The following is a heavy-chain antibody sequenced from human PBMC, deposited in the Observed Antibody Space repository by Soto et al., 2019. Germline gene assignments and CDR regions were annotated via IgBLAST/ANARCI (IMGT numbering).Heavy chain of an antibody. D-gene: IGHD4-4*01. CDR2: IYYSGST. Sequence: PSETLSLTCTVSGGSISCYYWSWIRQPPGKGLEWIGYIYYSGSTYYNPSLKSRVTISVDTSKNQFSLKLSSVTAADTAVYYCAGRTVTTPNWFDPWGQGTLVTVSS. J-gene: IGHJ5*02. CDR1: GGSISCYY. CDR3: AGRTVTTPNWFDP. V-gene: IGHV4-59*04.